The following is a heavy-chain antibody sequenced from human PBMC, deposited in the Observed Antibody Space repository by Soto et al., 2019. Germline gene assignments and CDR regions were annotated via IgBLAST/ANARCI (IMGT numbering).Heavy chain of an antibody. CDR1: GYTFTSYA. V-gene: IGHV1-3*01. CDR2: INASNGNT. CDR3: AKDIYCSSTSCSDHPVNWFDP. D-gene: IGHD2-2*01. Sequence: ASVKVSCKASGYTFTSYAMHWVRQAPGQRLEWMGWINASNGNTKYSQKFQGRVTITRDTSASTAYMELSSLRSEDTAVYYCAKDIYCSSTSCSDHPVNWFDPWGQGTLVTVSS. J-gene: IGHJ5*02.